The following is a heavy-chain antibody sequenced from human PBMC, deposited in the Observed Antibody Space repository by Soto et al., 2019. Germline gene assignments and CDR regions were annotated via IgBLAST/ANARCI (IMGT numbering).Heavy chain of an antibody. CDR1: GFTFSNYG. V-gene: IGHV3-30*03. J-gene: IGHJ4*02. Sequence: QVHLVESGGGVVQPGRSLRLSCAASGFTFSNYGMHWVRQAPGKGLEWVAFISSDESNKYYAESVKGRFTISRDNPKNTLYPQMNSLRAEYTAVYYCATRSSSWSRPYAYWGQGTLVTVSS. CDR2: ISSDESNK. CDR3: ATRSSSWSRPYAY. D-gene: IGHD6-13*01.